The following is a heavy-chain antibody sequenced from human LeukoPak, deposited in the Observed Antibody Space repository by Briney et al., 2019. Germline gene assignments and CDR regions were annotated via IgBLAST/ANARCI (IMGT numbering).Heavy chain of an antibody. CDR2: ISGSGSST. J-gene: IGHJ4*02. CDR3: AKSGRGWYRCDY. V-gene: IGHV3-23*01. D-gene: IGHD6-19*01. Sequence: PGGSLRLSCAASGFTLRSNAMSWVRQAPGKGLEWVSGISGSGSSTPYADSVKGRLTISRHNSKNTLYLQMRSLRAGDTAAYYCAKSGRGWYRCDYWGQGTLVTVSS. CDR1: GFTLRSNA.